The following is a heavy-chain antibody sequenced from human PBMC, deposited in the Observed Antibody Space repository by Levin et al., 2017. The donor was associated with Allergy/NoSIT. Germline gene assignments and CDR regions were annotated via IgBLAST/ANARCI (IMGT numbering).Heavy chain of an antibody. Sequence: PSETLSLTCAVSGGSISSGGYSWSWIRQPPGKGLEWIGYIYHSGSTYYNPSLKSRVTISVDRSKNQFSLKLSSVTAADTAVYYCARYRLGSNYYFDYWGQGTLVTVSS. V-gene: IGHV4-30-2*01. D-gene: IGHD2-2*01. CDR2: IYHSGST. J-gene: IGHJ4*02. CDR1: GGSISSGGYS. CDR3: ARYRLGSNYYFDY.